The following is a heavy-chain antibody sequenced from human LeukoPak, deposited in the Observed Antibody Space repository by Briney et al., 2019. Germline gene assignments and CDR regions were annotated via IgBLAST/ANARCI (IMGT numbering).Heavy chain of an antibody. Sequence: KRGESLKISCEGSGYTFSSNWIGWVRQMPGKGLEWMGIIYPGDSDTTYSPSFRGQVTISADKSISTAYLQWSSLKASDTAMYYCATNSYDSSGYYYLDYWGQGTLVTVSS. CDR1: GYTFSSNW. J-gene: IGHJ4*02. CDR2: IYPGDSDT. V-gene: IGHV5-51*01. D-gene: IGHD3-22*01. CDR3: ATNSYDSSGYYYLDY.